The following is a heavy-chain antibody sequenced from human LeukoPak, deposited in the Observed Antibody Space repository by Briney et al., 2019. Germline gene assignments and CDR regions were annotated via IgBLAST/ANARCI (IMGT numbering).Heavy chain of an antibody. CDR3: ARQRNYYDSSGYYKRALFDY. V-gene: IGHV4-59*01. J-gene: IGHJ4*02. Sequence: SETLSLTCTVPGGSISSYYWSWIRQPPGKGLDWIGYIYYSGSTNYNPSLKSRVTISVDTSKNQFSLKLSSVTAADTAVYYCARQRNYYDSSGYYKRALFDYWGQGTLVTVSS. D-gene: IGHD3-22*01. CDR1: GGSISSYY. CDR2: IYYSGST.